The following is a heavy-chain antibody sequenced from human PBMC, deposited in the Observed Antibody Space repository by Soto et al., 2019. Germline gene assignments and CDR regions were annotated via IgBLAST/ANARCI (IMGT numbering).Heavy chain of an antibody. D-gene: IGHD3-10*02. Sequence: WASVKVSCKTSGYTFTNYDVTWVRQAPGRGLEWMGWITPYNGNTHYAPHLQGRITLATDTSTNTAYLDLTNLTSDDTAMYYCARVVPGAVPWFDCWGLGTPVTVSS. CDR3: ARVVPGAVPWFDC. J-gene: IGHJ5*01. CDR1: GYTFTNYD. CDR2: ITPYNGNT. V-gene: IGHV1-18*04.